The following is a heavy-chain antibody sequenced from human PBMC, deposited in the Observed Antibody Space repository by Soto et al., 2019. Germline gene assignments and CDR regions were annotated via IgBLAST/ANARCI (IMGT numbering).Heavy chain of an antibody. Sequence: ASVKVSCKTSGYTFTSYDVNWARQATGQGLEWMGWMNPTSGNTGYAQKFQGRVTMTRDTSTSTAYMELSSLRSEDTAVYYCVRGEWELVDWGQGTLVTVSS. CDR3: VRGEWELVD. CDR1: GYTFTSYD. V-gene: IGHV1-8*01. D-gene: IGHD1-1*01. CDR2: MNPTSGNT. J-gene: IGHJ4*02.